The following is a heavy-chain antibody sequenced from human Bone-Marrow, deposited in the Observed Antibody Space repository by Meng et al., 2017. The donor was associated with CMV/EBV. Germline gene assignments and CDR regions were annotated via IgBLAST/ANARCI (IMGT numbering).Heavy chain of an antibody. J-gene: IGHJ5*02. D-gene: IGHD2-2*01. V-gene: IGHV4-39*07. CDR3: ARDRLRGVVVPAATLNWFDP. CDR1: GGSISSSSYY. Sequence: SETLSLTCTVSGGSISSSSYYWGWIRQPPGKGLEWIGSIYYSGSTNYNPSLKSRVTISVDTSKNQFSLKLSSVTAADTAVYYCARDRLRGVVVPAATLNWFDPWGQGTLVTVPS. CDR2: IYYSGST.